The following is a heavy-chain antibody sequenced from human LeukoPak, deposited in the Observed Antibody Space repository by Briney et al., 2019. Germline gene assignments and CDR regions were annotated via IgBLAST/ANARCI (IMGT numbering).Heavy chain of an antibody. J-gene: IGHJ6*02. D-gene: IGHD2-2*01. Sequence: ASVKVSCKASGYTFIGYYMHWVRQAPGQGLEWMGRINPNSGGTNYAQKFQGRVTMTRDTSISTAYMELSRLRSDDTAVYYCATEYCSSTSCWNGMDVWGQGTTVTVSS. CDR3: ATEYCSSTSCWNGMDV. V-gene: IGHV1-2*06. CDR2: INPNSGGT. CDR1: GYTFIGYY.